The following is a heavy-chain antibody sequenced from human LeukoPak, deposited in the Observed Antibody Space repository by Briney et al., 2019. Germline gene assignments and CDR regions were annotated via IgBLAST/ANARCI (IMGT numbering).Heavy chain of an antibody. CDR2: IFYSGST. CDR1: GGSISSSSYY. J-gene: IGHJ4*02. CDR3: ARTRYYYNSRSYGAPYYFDY. V-gene: IGHV4-39*01. Sequence: SETLSLTCAVYGGSISSSSYYWGWIRQPPGKGLEWIGTIFYSGSTYYNPSLKSRVTVSVDTSKNQFSLKLSSVTAADTAVYYCARTRYYYNSRSYGAPYYFDYWGQGTLVTVSS. D-gene: IGHD3-10*01.